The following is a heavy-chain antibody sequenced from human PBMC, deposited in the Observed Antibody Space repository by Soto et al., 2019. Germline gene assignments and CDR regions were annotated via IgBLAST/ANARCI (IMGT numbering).Heavy chain of an antibody. J-gene: IGHJ5*02. Sequence: EVQLVESGGGLVQPGGSLRLSCAASGFTFSSYSMNWVRQAPGQGLEWVSYISSSSSTIYYADSVKGRFTISRDNAKNSLYLQMNRLRAEDTAVYYCSRQPERISQIGWFDTWGQGTLVTVSS. CDR1: GFTFSSYS. CDR2: ISSSSSTI. V-gene: IGHV3-48*01. D-gene: IGHD1-1*01. CDR3: SRQPERISQIGWFDT.